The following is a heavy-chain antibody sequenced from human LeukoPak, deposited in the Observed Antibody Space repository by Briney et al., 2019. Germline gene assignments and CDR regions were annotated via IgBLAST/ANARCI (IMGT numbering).Heavy chain of an antibody. CDR2: ISSSSSII. V-gene: IGHV3-11*01. Sequence: GGSLRLSCAASGFTFSDYYMNWARQAPGKGLEWVSYISSSSSIIYYADSVKGRFTISRDNSKNTLFLQMNSLTAEDTAIYSCARPRLEYCSGGSCFDAFDIWGQGTMVSVSS. CDR3: ARPRLEYCSGGSCFDAFDI. J-gene: IGHJ3*02. CDR1: GFTFSDYY. D-gene: IGHD2-15*01.